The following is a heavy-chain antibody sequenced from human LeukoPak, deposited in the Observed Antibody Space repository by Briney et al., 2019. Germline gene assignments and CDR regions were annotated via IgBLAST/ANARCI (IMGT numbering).Heavy chain of an antibody. V-gene: IGHV3-23*01. D-gene: IGHD5-12*01. CDR2: LIGSSGST. J-gene: IGHJ4*02. CDR3: AKGAYDYIEIGYFDS. CDR1: GFTSINYA. Sequence: GGSLRLSCAASGFTSINYAMNWVRQAPGKGLEWVSVLIGSSGSTDYADSVKGRFTISRDNSKNTLLLQMNSLRAEDTAIYYCAKGAYDYIEIGYFDSWGQGTLVTVSS.